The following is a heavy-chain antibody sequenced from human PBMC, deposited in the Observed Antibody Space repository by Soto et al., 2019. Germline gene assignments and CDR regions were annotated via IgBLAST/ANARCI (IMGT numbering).Heavy chain of an antibody. CDR3: ARDSQYCSGGYCYSDFYGMDV. Sequence: ASVKVSCKASGYTFTSYGISWVRQAPGQGLEWMGWISAYNGNTNYAQKLQGRVTMTTDTSTSTAYMELRSLRSDDTAVYYCARDSQYCSGGYCYSDFYGMDVWGQGTTVTVSS. CDR2: ISAYNGNT. D-gene: IGHD2-15*01. J-gene: IGHJ6*02. V-gene: IGHV1-18*01. CDR1: GYTFTSYG.